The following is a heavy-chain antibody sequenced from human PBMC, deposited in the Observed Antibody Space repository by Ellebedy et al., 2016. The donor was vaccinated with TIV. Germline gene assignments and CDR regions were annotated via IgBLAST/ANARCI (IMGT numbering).Heavy chain of an antibody. V-gene: IGHV4-39*01. CDR3: ARGIVTPFFDS. D-gene: IGHD1-26*01. CDR2: IYNSGST. CDR1: GGSISSSSYY. J-gene: IGHJ4*02. Sequence: SETLSLTCTVSGGSISSSSYYWGWIRQPPGKGLEWIGSIYNSGSTYYNPSLKSRVTISADTSKNQFSLKLSSVTAADTAVYYCARGIVTPFFDSWGQGTLVTVSS.